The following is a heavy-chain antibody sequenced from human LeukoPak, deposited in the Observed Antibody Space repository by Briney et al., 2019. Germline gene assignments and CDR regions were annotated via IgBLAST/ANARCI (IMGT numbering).Heavy chain of an antibody. CDR2: IKSKTDGGTT. CDR1: GFTFSNAW. V-gene: IGHV3-15*01. D-gene: IGHD3-9*01. J-gene: IGHJ4*02. Sequence: GGSLRLSCAASGFTFSNAWMSWVRQAPGKGLEWVGRIKSKTDGGTTDYAAPVKGRFTISRDDSKNTLYLQMTSLKTEDTAVYYCTTDRVYYDILTGYYGYWGQGTLVTVSS. CDR3: TTDRVYYDILTGYYGY.